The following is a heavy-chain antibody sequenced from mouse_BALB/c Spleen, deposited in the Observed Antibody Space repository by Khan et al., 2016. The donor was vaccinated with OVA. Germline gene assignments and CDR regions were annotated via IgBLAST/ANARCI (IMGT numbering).Heavy chain of an antibody. V-gene: IGHV6-6*02. J-gene: IGHJ3*01. CDR2: IRLKSNNYAT. Sequence: EVQLVESGGGLVQPGGFTKLSCVVSGFTFSNYWMNWVRQSSEKGHEWAAEIRLKSNNYATHYAESVKGRFTISRDDSKRRVYLQMNNLRADDTGIYYCTSGNWFAYWGHGTLVTVSA. CDR3: TSGNWFAY. D-gene: IGHD2-1*01. CDR1: GFTFSNYW.